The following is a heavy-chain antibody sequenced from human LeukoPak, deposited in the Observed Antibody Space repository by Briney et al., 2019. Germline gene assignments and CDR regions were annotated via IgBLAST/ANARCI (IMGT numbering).Heavy chain of an antibody. CDR3: GKATGTLGN. Sequence: GGSLRLSCAASGFTFSSYEMNWVRQAPGKGLEWVSTISNSDYSTYYTDSVKGRFTISRDNSKNTLYLQMDSLTADDTAIYYCGKATGTLGNWGQGTLVTVSS. V-gene: IGHV3-23*01. J-gene: IGHJ4*02. D-gene: IGHD1-1*01. CDR1: GFTFSSYE. CDR2: ISNSDYST.